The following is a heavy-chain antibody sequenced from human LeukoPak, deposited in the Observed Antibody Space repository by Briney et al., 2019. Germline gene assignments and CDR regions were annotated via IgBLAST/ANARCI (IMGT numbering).Heavy chain of an antibody. V-gene: IGHV3-30*04. CDR2: IWYGGSST. CDR1: RFTFSSYA. D-gene: IGHD3-10*01. J-gene: IGHJ4*02. Sequence: GGSLRLSCAASRFTFSSYAMHWVRQAPGKGLEWVAVIWYGGSSTHYADSVKGRFTISRDNSKNTLYLQMNSLRAEDTAVYYCATDGSKVREDIAYYFDYWGQGALVTVSS. CDR3: ATDGSKVREDIAYYFDY.